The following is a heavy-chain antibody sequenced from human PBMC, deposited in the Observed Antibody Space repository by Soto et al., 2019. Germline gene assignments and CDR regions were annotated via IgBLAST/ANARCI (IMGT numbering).Heavy chain of an antibody. CDR2: IRSKAYGGTT. V-gene: IGHV3-49*03. CDR3: TRDRSAYQVLIYGMDV. D-gene: IGHD2-2*01. J-gene: IGHJ6*02. Sequence: PGGSLRLSCTASGFTFGDYAMSWFRQAPGKGLEWVGFIRSKAYGGTTEYAASVKGRFSISRDDSKTIAYLQMNSLKTEDTAVYYCTRDRSAYQVLIYGMDVWGQGTTVTVSS. CDR1: GFTFGDYA.